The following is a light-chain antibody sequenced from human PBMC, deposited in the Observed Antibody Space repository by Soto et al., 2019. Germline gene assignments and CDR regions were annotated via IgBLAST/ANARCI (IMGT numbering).Light chain of an antibody. J-gene: IGKJ1*01. CDR1: QSISDW. CDR2: KAS. CDR3: QQYYRQAT. Sequence: DIQMTQSPSTLSASVGDRVTITCRASQSISDWLAWYQQKPGKAPKLLIYKASSLESGVPSRFSGSRSGTEFTLTISSLQPDDFATYYCQQYYRQATFGQWNKVDIK. V-gene: IGKV1-5*03.